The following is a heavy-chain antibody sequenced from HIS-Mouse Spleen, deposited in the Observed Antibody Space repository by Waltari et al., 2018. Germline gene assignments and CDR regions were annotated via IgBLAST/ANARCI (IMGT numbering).Heavy chain of an antibody. CDR2: ISWNSGSI. V-gene: IGHV3-9*01. CDR1: GFTFDDYA. J-gene: IGHJ6*02. D-gene: IGHD1-1*01. CDR3: AKDLNWNDRSYYYGMDV. Sequence: EVQLVESGGGLVQPGRSLRLSCSASGFTFDDYAMHWVRQAPGKGQAWVSGISWNSGSIGYADSVKGRFTISRDNAKNSLYLQMNSLRAEDTALYYCAKDLNWNDRSYYYGMDVWGQGTTVTVSS.